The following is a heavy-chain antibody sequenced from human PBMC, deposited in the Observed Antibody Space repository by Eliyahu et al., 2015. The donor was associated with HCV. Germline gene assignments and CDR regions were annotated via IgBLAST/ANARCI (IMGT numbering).Heavy chain of an antibody. CDR1: GFTVSSNY. CDR3: ARAPHSSTWTYFDL. CDR2: IYSGGST. D-gene: IGHD6-13*01. J-gene: IGHJ2*01. Sequence: EVQLLXSGGXXVQPGGSLRLSCAAXGFTVSSNYMSWVRQAPGKGLEWXSIIYSGGSTYYADSVKGRFTISRDSSKDTLYLQMNSLRAEDTAVYYCARAPHSSTWTYFDLWGRGTLVTVSS. V-gene: IGHV3-66*01.